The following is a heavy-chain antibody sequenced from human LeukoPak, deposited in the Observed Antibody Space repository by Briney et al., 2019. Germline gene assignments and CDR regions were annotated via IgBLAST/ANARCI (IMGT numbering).Heavy chain of an antibody. CDR1: GFPFSSYW. J-gene: IGHJ4*02. V-gene: IGHV3-7*03. D-gene: IGHD5-24*01. CDR2: IKQDGSKK. Sequence: GGSLRLSCVASGFPFSSYWMTWVRQAPGKGLEWVANIKQDGSKKSYVDSVKGRFTISRDNAKNSLYLQMNSLRADDTAIYYCTRVGYIDEGIDYWGQGTLVTVSS. CDR3: TRVGYIDEGIDY.